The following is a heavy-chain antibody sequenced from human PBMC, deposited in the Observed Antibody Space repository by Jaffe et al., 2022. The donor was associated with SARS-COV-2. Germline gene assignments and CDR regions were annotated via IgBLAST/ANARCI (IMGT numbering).Heavy chain of an antibody. Sequence: EVQLVESGGGLVKPGGSLRLSCAASGFTFSSYSMNWVRQAPGKGLEWVSSISSSSSYIYYADSVKGRFTISRDNAKNSLYLQMNSLRAEDTAVYYCAREHDSSGYYYFDYWGQGTLVTVSS. CDR3: AREHDSSGYYYFDY. V-gene: IGHV3-21*01. D-gene: IGHD3-22*01. J-gene: IGHJ4*02. CDR2: ISSSSSYI. CDR1: GFTFSSYS.